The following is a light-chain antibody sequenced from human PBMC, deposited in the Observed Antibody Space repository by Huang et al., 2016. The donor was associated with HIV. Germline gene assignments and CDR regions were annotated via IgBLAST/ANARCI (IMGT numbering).Light chain of an antibody. V-gene: IGKV4-1*01. J-gene: IGKJ2*01. Sequence: DIVMTQSPESLAVSLGETATINGKSSHSVLFSSNNRSYLAWFQQKPTQPPKLLIYWASARESGVPDRFSGSGSGTDFTLTISSLQAEDVAVYYCQQYYNSPHTFGQGTKLEIK. CDR3: QQYYNSPHT. CDR1: HSVLFSSNNRSY. CDR2: WAS.